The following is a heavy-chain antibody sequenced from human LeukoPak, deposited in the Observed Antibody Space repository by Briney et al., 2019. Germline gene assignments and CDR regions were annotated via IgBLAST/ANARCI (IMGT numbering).Heavy chain of an antibody. Sequence: SETLSLTCTVSGGSIDNYYWTWIRQPPGKGLEWIGYIYYSGSTNYNPALNSRVTISIDPSKSHFSLKLNSVTAADTAVYFCARTTEGGYTYDYFYYYYMDVWGKGTTVTISS. CDR3: ARTTEGGYTYDYFYYYYMDV. V-gene: IGHV4-59*01. CDR2: IYYSGST. J-gene: IGHJ6*03. CDR1: GGSIDNYY. D-gene: IGHD5-18*01.